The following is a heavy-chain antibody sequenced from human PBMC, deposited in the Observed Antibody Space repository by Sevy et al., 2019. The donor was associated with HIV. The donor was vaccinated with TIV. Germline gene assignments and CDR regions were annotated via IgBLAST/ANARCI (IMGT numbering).Heavy chain of an antibody. CDR2: ISYDGSNK. D-gene: IGHD2-15*01. V-gene: IGHV3-30*04. J-gene: IGHJ6*02. CDR1: GFTFSSYA. Sequence: GGSLRLSCAASGFTFSSYAMHWVRQAPGKGLEWVAVISYDGSNKYYADSVKGRFTMSRDNSKNTLYLQMNSLRAEDTAVYYCARDGADIVVVVAATHYYYYYGMDVWGQGTTVTVSS. CDR3: ARDGADIVVVVAATHYYYYYGMDV.